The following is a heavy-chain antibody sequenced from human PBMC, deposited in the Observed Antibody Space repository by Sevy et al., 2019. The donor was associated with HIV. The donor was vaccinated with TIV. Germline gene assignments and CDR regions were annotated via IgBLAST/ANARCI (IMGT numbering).Heavy chain of an antibody. CDR3: ARTYGSGSYGFDI. J-gene: IGHJ3*02. Sequence: GGSLRLSCAASGFTVSNNYMSWVRQAPGKGLEWVSVINSGGSTNYADSVKGRFTISRDNSMNTAYLQMNSLRAEDTAVYYCARTYGSGSYGFDIWGRGTMVTVSS. V-gene: IGHV3-53*01. CDR2: INSGGST. D-gene: IGHD3-10*01. CDR1: GFTVSNNY.